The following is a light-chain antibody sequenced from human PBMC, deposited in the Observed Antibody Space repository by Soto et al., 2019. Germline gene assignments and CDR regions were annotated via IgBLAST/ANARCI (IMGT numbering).Light chain of an antibody. CDR3: QQRSNWPPLT. Sequence: EIVLTQSPATLSLSPGERATLSCRASQSVSSYLAWYQQKPGQAPRLLIYDASNRATGIPARFSGSGSGTDVALTISSIVPEDVAVYYCQQRSNWPPLTFGGGTKVEIK. CDR2: DAS. CDR1: QSVSSY. V-gene: IGKV3-11*01. J-gene: IGKJ4*01.